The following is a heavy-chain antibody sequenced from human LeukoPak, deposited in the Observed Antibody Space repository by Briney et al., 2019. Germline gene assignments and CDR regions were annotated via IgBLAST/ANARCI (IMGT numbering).Heavy chain of an antibody. V-gene: IGHV3-23*01. CDR2: ISPSASRT. D-gene: IGHD2-2*01. CDR3: AKVRGVYCSSSACYYFDH. Sequence: GGSLRLSCAAFGFTFSSYAMTWVRQAPGGGLEWLSGISPSASRTDYADSVKGRFTISRDNSKNTLDLQMNSLRPEDTAVYFCAKVRGVYCSSSACYYFDHWGQGTLVTVSS. CDR1: GFTFSSYA. J-gene: IGHJ4*02.